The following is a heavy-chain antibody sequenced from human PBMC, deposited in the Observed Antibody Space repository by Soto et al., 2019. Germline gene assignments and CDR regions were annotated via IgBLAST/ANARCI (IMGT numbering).Heavy chain of an antibody. CDR3: VRDRSTKTGGGTFYI. J-gene: IGHJ3*02. V-gene: IGHV4-61*08. Sequence: KSSETLSLTCTVSGASVSSGGYYWNWIRQPPGKGLEWIGYIYDSMHTNYNPSLKSRITISVDTPKNQFSLRLSSVTAADTALYYCVRDRSTKTGGGTFYIWGQGTMVTVSS. CDR2: IYDSMHT. CDR1: GASVSSGGYY. D-gene: IGHD2-8*02.